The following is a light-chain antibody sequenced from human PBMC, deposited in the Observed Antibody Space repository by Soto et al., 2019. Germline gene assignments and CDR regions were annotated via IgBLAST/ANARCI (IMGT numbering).Light chain of an antibody. CDR3: KQSSAFPLT. CDR2: AVS. Sequence: DIQMTQSPSSVSASVGDRVTITCRASQGINNWLAWYQQKPGKAPELLIYAVSYLQSGVPSRFSGSGPGTDFTLTISSLQPEDFATYFCKQSSAFPLTFGGGTKVDIK. V-gene: IGKV1-12*01. CDR1: QGINNW. J-gene: IGKJ4*01.